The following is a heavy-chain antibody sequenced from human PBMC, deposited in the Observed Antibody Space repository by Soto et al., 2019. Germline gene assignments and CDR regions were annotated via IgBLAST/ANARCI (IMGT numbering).Heavy chain of an antibody. D-gene: IGHD3-3*01. V-gene: IGHV3-23*01. CDR2: ISGSGGST. CDR3: AKSSRFLEWLPSGYMDV. J-gene: IGHJ6*03. CDR1: GFTFSSYA. Sequence: PGGSLRLSCAASGFTFSSYAMSWVRQAPGKGLEWVSAISGSGGSTYYADSVKGRFTISRDNSKNTLYLQMNSLRAEGTAVYYCAKSSRFLEWLPSGYMDVWGKGTTVTVSS.